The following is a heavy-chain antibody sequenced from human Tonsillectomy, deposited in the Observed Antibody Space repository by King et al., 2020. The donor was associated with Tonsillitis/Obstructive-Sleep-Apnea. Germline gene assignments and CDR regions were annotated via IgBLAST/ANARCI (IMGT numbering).Heavy chain of an antibody. V-gene: IGHV4-59*01. CDR1: GGSISSYY. D-gene: IGHD2-8*01. J-gene: IGHJ3*02. Sequence: LQLQESGPGLVKPSETLSLTCTVSGGSISSYYWSWIRQPPGRGLEWIGSIYYSGSTNYNPSLKSRVTISVDTSKNQFSLKLSSVTAADTAVYYCARDMVLEAGGDAFDIWGQGTMDTVSS. CDR2: IYYSGST. CDR3: ARDMVLEAGGDAFDI.